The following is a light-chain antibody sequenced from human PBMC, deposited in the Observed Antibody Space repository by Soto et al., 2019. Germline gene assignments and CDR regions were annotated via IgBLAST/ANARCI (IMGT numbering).Light chain of an antibody. CDR1: QSVSRNY. CDR3: QQHGSSPLT. CDR2: GAS. Sequence: EIVLTQSPGTLSLSPGERATLSCRASQSVSRNYLAWYQQKPGQAPRLLIYGASTRATGIPDRFSGGGSGTDFTLTIDRLEPEDFAVYYCQQHGSSPLTFGGGTEVEIK. J-gene: IGKJ4*01. V-gene: IGKV3-20*01.